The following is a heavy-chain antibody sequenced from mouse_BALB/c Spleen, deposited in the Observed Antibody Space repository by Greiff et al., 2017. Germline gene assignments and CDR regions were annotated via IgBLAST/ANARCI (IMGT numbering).Heavy chain of an antibody. J-gene: IGHJ4*01. CDR1: GYTFTDYA. CDR2: ISTYYGDA. Sequence: VQLQQSGAELVRPGVSVKISCKGSGYTFTDYAMHWVKQSHAKSLEWIGVISTYYGDASYNQKFKGKATMTVDKSSSTAYMELARLTSEDSAIYYCARRDYIYAMDYWGQGTSVTVSS. CDR3: ARRDYIYAMDY. D-gene: IGHD2-4*01. V-gene: IGHV1S137*01.